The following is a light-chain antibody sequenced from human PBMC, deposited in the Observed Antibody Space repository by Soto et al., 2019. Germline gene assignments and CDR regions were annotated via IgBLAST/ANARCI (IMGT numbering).Light chain of an antibody. V-gene: IGKV4-1*01. CDR1: RSVLYSPNNKNY. CDR2: WAS. J-gene: IGKJ1*01. Sequence: DIVMTQSPDSLAVSLGERATINCKSSRSVLYSPNNKNYLAWFQQKPGQPPKLLIYWASTRESGVPDRFSGSGSGTDFTLTISSLQAEDVAVYYCQQYYGSPWTFGQGTKVEIK. CDR3: QQYYGSPWT.